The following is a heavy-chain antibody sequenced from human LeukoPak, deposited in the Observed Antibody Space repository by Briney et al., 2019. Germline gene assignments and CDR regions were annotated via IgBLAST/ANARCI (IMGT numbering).Heavy chain of an antibody. CDR3: ARGSYGNWFDP. V-gene: IGHV3-33*01. CDR2: IWYDGSNK. D-gene: IGHD4-17*01. J-gene: IGHJ5*02. Sequence: GGSLRLSCAASGFTFSSYGMHWVRQAPGKGLEWVAVIWYDGSNKYYADSVKGRFTISRDNSKNTLYLQMNSLRAEDTAVYYCARGSYGNWFDPWGQGTLVTVSS. CDR1: GFTFSSYG.